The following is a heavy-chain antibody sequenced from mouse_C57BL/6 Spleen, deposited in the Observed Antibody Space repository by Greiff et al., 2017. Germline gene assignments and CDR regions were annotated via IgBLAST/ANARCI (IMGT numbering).Heavy chain of an antibody. V-gene: IGHV14-1*01. Sequence: EVQLQQSGAELVRPGASVKLSCTASGFNIKDYYMHWVKQRPEQGLGWIGRIDPEDGDTEYAPKFQGKATMTADTSSNTAYLQLSSLTSEDTAVYYCTTAGYDLPFAYWGQGTLVTVSA. D-gene: IGHD2-4*01. CDR3: TTAGYDLPFAY. CDR2: IDPEDGDT. CDR1: GFNIKDYY. J-gene: IGHJ3*01.